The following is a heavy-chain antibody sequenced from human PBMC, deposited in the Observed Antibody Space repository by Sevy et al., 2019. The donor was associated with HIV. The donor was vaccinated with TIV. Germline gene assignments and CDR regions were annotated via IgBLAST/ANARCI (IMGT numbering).Heavy chain of an antibody. Sequence: GGSLRLSCAASGFTFSSYSMNWVRQAPGKGLEWVSSISGISNYIYYADSVQGRFSISRNNAKDSLYLQMNSLRVEDTAIYYCARGVQTYDAFDIWGQRTMVTVSS. CDR1: GFTFSSYS. CDR3: ARGVQTYDAFDI. D-gene: IGHD6-6*01. J-gene: IGHJ3*02. V-gene: IGHV3-21*01. CDR2: ISGISNYI.